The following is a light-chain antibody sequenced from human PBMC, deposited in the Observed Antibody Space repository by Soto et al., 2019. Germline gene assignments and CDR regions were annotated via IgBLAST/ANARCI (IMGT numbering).Light chain of an antibody. CDR1: QTVSKF. CDR2: SAS. J-gene: IGKJ1*01. CDR3: QQTYSLPRT. Sequence: DVQMTQSPSSLSASVGDRVTIACRASQTVSKFVNWYQQKPGKDPDLLIYSASTLYSGVPSRFSGSGSGTEFTLTISNLQPEDFATYYCQQTYSLPRTFAQGTKVE. V-gene: IGKV1-39*01.